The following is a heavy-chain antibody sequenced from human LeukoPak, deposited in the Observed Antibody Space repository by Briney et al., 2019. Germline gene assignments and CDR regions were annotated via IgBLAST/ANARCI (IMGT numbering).Heavy chain of an antibody. D-gene: IGHD3-9*01. Sequence: ASVKVSCKASGYTFTGYYMHWVRQAPGQGLELMGWINPNSGGTNYAQKFQGRVTMTRDTSISTAYMELSRLRSDDTAVYYCARDELRYFDWLLIFRSYGMDVWGQGTTVTVSS. CDR1: GYTFTGYY. CDR2: INPNSGGT. V-gene: IGHV1-2*02. J-gene: IGHJ6*02. CDR3: ARDELRYFDWLLIFRSYGMDV.